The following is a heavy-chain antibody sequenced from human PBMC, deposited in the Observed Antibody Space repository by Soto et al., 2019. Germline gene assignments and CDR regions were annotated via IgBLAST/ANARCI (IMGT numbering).Heavy chain of an antibody. V-gene: IGHV1-18*01. CDR1: GYTFTSYG. J-gene: IGHJ4*02. D-gene: IGHD5-18*01. CDR3: ARDLAGARKTRGYSYGSTSLDYFDY. Sequence: ASVKFSCKASGYTFTSYGISWVRQAPGQGLEWMGWISAYNGNTNYAQKLQGRVTMTTDTSTSTAYMELRSLRSDDTAVYYCARDLAGARKTRGYSYGSTSLDYFDYWGQGTLVTVSS. CDR2: ISAYNGNT.